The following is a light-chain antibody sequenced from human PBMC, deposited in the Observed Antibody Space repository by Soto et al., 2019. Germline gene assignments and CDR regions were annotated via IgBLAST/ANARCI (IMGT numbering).Light chain of an antibody. J-gene: IGLJ2*01. Sequence: SYELTQPPSVSVAPGKTASISCGGNNIGSKGVHWYQQKPGQAPVLVIYSDTDLPPVIPERFSGSNSANLATPTISRVEAGEEADYSCRVWDSGSAHVVFGGGTKLTVL. CDR1: NIGSKG. CDR2: SDT. V-gene: IGLV3-21*04. CDR3: RVWDSGSAHVV.